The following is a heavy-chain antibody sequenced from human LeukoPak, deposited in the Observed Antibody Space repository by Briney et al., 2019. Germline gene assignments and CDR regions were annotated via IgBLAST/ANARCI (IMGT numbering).Heavy chain of an antibody. V-gene: IGHV4-34*01. Sequence: PSETLSITCAVYGGSFSGYYWSWIRQPPGNGLEWIGEINHSGSTNYNPSLKSRVTISVDTSKNQFSLKLSSVTAADTAVYYCARVRKPGFGELFDYWGQGTLVTVSS. D-gene: IGHD3-10*01. CDR3: ARVRKPGFGELFDY. J-gene: IGHJ4*02. CDR1: GGSFSGYY. CDR2: INHSGST.